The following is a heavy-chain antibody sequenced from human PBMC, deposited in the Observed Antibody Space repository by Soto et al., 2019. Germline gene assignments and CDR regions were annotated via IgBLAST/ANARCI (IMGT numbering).Heavy chain of an antibody. CDR2: IRYDGSST. V-gene: IGHV3-23*01. D-gene: IGHD2-2*01. CDR1: GFTFSSYA. J-gene: IGHJ5*02. CDR3: AREYCSSTSCYFTFWFVP. Sequence: GGSLRLSCAASGFTFSSYAMRWVRQAPGKGLEWVSAIRYDGSSTYYADSVKGRFTISRDNSKNTLYLQMNSLRAEDTAVYYCAREYCSSTSCYFTFWFVPWGQGTLVTVSS.